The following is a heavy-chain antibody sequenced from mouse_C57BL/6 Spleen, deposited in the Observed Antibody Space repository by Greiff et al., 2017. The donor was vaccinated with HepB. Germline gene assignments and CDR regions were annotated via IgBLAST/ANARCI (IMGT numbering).Heavy chain of an antibody. J-gene: IGHJ2*01. V-gene: IGHV1-81*01. CDR2: IYPRSGNT. CDR1: GYTFTSYG. CDR3: AREEAVVATVDY. D-gene: IGHD1-1*01. Sequence: QVQLKQSGAELARPGASVKLSCKASGYTFTSYGISWVKQRTGQGLEWIGEIYPRSGNTYYNEKFKGKATLTADKSSSTAYMQLSSLTSEDSAVYYCAREEAVVATVDYWGQGTTLTVSS.